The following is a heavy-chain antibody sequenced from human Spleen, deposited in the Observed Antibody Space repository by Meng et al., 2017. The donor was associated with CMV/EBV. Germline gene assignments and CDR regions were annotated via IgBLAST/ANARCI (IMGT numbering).Heavy chain of an antibody. J-gene: IGHJ4*02. CDR1: GYTVTSNY. CDR2: INPNGSST. CDR3: ARDAACSSTSCGYYFDY. V-gene: IGHV1-46*01. Sequence: ASVKVSCKASGYTVTSNYIHWVRQAPGQGLEWMGIINPNGSSTRSAQKFQGRITMTRDLSTGTVYMDLSSLRSEDTAVYYCARDAACSSTSCGYYFDYWGQGTLVTVSS. D-gene: IGHD2-2*01.